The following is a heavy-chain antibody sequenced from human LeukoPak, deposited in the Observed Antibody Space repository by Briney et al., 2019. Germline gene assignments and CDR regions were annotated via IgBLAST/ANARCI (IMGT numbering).Heavy chain of an antibody. Sequence: PSETLSLTCTVSGDPISSYGDYSNYKWTWIRQPPGKGLEWIGYVYYSGSTNYNRSLKSRVTISVDTSKNQLSLKLTPVTAADTAIYYCAREYSGFDYWGQGTLVTVSS. V-gene: IGHV4-61*01. CDR1: GDPISSYGDYSNYK. J-gene: IGHJ4*02. D-gene: IGHD5-12*01. CDR2: VYYSGST. CDR3: AREYSGFDY.